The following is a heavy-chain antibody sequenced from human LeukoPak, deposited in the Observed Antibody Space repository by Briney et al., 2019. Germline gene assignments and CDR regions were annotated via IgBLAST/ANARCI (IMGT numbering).Heavy chain of an antibody. D-gene: IGHD2-2*01. V-gene: IGHV1-69*05. CDR1: GGTFSSYA. Sequence: SVKVSCKASGGTFSSYAISWVRQAPGQGLEWMGGIIPIFGTANYAQKFQGRVTITTDESTSTAYMELSSLRSEDTAVYYCARSGFEYCSSTSCRDTAYYYYYYMDVWGKGTTVTVSS. CDR2: IIPIFGTA. CDR3: ARSGFEYCSSTSCRDTAYYYYYYMDV. J-gene: IGHJ6*03.